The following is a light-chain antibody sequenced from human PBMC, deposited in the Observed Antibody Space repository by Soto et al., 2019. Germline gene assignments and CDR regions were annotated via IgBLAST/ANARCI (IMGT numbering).Light chain of an antibody. V-gene: IGKV3-20*01. CDR2: CAS. CDR1: QSFSSSY. J-gene: IGKJ3*01. Sequence: EIVLTQSPGTLSLSPGERATLSCRASQSFSSSYLAWYQHKPGQAPRLLIYCASSRATGIPDRFRVSGSGTDFTLTISSLEPEDFAVYYCQHYGSALFTFGPGTKVDVK. CDR3: QHYGSALFT.